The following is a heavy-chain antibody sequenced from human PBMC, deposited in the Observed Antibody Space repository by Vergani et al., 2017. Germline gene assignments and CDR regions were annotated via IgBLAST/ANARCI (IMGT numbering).Heavy chain of an antibody. J-gene: IGHJ4*02. D-gene: IGHD6-6*01. CDR2: IGTAGDT. V-gene: IGHV3-13*01. Sequence: EVQVVESGGGLVQPGGSLRLSCVASGFTFSHYSMNWVRQAPGKGLEWVSAIGTAGDTYYPGSVKGRFTISRENAKNSLYLQMNGLRAGDTAVYYCARRDSSSPALDYWGQGTLVTVSS. CDR1: GFTFSHYS. CDR3: ARRDSSSPALDY.